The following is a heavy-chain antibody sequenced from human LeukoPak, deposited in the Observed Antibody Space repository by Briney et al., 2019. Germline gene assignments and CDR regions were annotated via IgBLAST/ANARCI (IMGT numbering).Heavy chain of an antibody. J-gene: IGHJ4*02. V-gene: IGHV3-21*01. D-gene: IGHD1-26*01. CDR1: GFTFSSCS. CDR2: ISSSSSYI. CDR3: AREGGSYPYYFDY. Sequence: GGSLRLSCAASGFTFSSCSMNWVRQAPGKGLEWVSSISSSSSYIYYADSVKGRFTISRDNAKNSLYLQMNSLRAEDTAVYYCAREGGSYPYYFDYWGQGTLVTVSS.